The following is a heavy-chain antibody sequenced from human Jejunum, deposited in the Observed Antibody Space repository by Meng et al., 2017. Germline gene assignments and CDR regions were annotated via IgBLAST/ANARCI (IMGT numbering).Heavy chain of an antibody. CDR3: ARVNWTSSYWYFDL. J-gene: IGHJ2*01. CDR2: IYYSGST. D-gene: IGHD1-1*01. Sequence: LQESGPGPVKPSQTLSLTFPVSGASMSSGNYYWTWIRQHPGKGLEWIGYIYYSGSTYYNPSLQSLVTISIDMSENQFSLKLTSVTAADTAVYYCARVNWTSSYWYFDLWGRGTLVTVSS. CDR1: GASMSSGNYY. V-gene: IGHV4-31*01.